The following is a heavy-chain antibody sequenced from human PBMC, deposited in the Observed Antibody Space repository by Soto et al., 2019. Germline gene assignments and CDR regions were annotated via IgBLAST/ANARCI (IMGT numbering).Heavy chain of an antibody. Sequence: SETLSLTCTVSSGSISGSFWSWIRQSPGKGLEFIGYIYYTGSTNSNPSLNGRASISVDTSKNQISLKLWSVTAADTAVYYCAREVTNYDVLTGYYSGAIFDPWGQGTLVTVSS. CDR1: SGSISGSF. CDR3: AREVTNYDVLTGYYSGAIFDP. CDR2: IYYTGST. J-gene: IGHJ5*02. V-gene: IGHV4-59*01. D-gene: IGHD3-9*01.